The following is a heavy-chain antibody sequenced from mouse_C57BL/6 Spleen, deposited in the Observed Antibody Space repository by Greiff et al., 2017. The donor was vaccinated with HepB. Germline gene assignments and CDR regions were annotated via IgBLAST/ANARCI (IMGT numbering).Heavy chain of an antibody. Sequence: QVQLQQSGAELVRPGPSVKVSCKASGYAFTNYLIEWVKQRPGQGLEWIGVINPGSGGTNYNEKFKGKATLTADKSSSTAYMQLSSLTSEDSAVYFCARSRVRTTVNAMDYWGQGTSVTVSS. CDR3: ARSRVRTTVNAMDY. J-gene: IGHJ4*01. CDR2: INPGSGGT. D-gene: IGHD1-1*01. CDR1: GYAFTNYL. V-gene: IGHV1-54*01.